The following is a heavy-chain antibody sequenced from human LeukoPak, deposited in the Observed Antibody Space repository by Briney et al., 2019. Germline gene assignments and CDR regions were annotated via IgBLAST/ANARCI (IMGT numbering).Heavy chain of an antibody. D-gene: IGHD3-22*01. Sequence: GGSLRLSCAASGFTFSSYSMNWVRQAPGKGLEWVSYISSSSSTIYYADSVKGRFTISRDNAKNSLYLQMNSLRAEDTAVYYCAWYYYDSSGYYRDWGQGTLVTVSS. CDR3: AWYYYDSSGYYRD. CDR2: ISSSSSTI. V-gene: IGHV3-48*04. CDR1: GFTFSSYS. J-gene: IGHJ4*02.